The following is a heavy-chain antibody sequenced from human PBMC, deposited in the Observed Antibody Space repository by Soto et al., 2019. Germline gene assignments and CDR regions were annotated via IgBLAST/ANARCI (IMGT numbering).Heavy chain of an antibody. CDR3: ARDKGGYYYDSSGYYPTQPNWFDP. J-gene: IGHJ5*02. D-gene: IGHD3-22*01. CDR1: GYSISSGYY. V-gene: IGHV4-38-2*02. CDR2: IYHSGST. Sequence: ASETLSLTCAVSGYSISSGYYWGWIRQPPGKGLEWIGSIYHSGSTYYNPSLKSRVTISVDTSKNQFSLKLSSVTAADTAVYYCARDKGGYYYDSSGYYPTQPNWFDPWGQGTLVTVSS.